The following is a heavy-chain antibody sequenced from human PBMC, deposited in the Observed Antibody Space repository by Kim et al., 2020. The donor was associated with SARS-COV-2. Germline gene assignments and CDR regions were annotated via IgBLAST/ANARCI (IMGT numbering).Heavy chain of an antibody. Sequence: TNYNPSLKSRVTISVDTSKNQFSLKLSSVTAADTAVYYCARGGARVKFDYWGQGTLVTVSS. CDR2: T. J-gene: IGHJ4*02. CDR3: ARGGARVKFDY. V-gene: IGHV4-34*01.